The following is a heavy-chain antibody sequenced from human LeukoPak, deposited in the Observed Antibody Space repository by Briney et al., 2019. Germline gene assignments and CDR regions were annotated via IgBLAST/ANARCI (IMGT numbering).Heavy chain of an antibody. CDR3: ARGQRITIFGVVKKTYNWFDP. CDR1: GYTFTSYY. Sequence: ASVKVSCKASGYTFTSYYMHWVRQAPGQGLEWMGIINPSGGSTSYAQKFQGRVTMTRDMSTSTVYMELSSLRSEDTAVYYCARGQRITIFGVVKKTYNWFDPWGQGTLVTVSS. CDR2: INPSGGST. V-gene: IGHV1-46*01. D-gene: IGHD3-3*01. J-gene: IGHJ5*02.